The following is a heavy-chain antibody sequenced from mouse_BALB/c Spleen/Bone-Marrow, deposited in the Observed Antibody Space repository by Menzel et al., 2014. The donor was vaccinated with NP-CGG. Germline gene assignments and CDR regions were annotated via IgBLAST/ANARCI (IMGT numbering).Heavy chain of an antibody. CDR3: ARDDSWGFAY. CDR2: IDPANGNT. D-gene: IGHD2-4*01. V-gene: IGHV14-3*02. Sequence: EVHLVESGAELVKPGASVKLSCTASGFNIKDTYMHRVKQRPEQGLEWIGRIDPANGNTKYDPKFQGKATITADTSSNTAYLQLSSLTSEDTAVYYCARDDSWGFAYWGQGTLVTVSA. CDR1: GFNIKDTY. J-gene: IGHJ3*01.